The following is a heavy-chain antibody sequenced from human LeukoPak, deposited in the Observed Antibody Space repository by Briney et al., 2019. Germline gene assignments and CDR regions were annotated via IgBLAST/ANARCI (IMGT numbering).Heavy chain of an antibody. J-gene: IGHJ4*02. CDR1: GFTFSDYY. CDR3: ARGGRSGSYGYYFDH. Sequence: KPGGSLRLSCAASGFTFSDYYMSWIRQAPGKGLEWIGFFFYSGSTNYNPSLKTRVTISVDTSKNQVSLILHSVTAADTAVYYCARGGRSGSYGYYFDHWGQGTLVTVPS. CDR2: FFYSGST. D-gene: IGHD3-10*01. V-gene: IGHV4-59*01.